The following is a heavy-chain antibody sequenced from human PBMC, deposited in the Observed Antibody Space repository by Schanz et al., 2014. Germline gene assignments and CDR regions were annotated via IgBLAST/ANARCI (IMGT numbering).Heavy chain of an antibody. D-gene: IGHD1-20*01. Sequence: EVKLLESGGHLVQPGGSLRLSCVASGFTFSSYAMSWVRQAPGKGLEWVSAISGSGETTYYADSVKGRFTISRDNSKNALYLQMNSLRAEDTAVYYCARRITGTHHNPYYHGMDVWGQGTTVTVSS. J-gene: IGHJ6*02. CDR3: ARRITGTHHNPYYHGMDV. CDR1: GFTFSSYA. CDR2: ISGSGETT. V-gene: IGHV3-23*01.